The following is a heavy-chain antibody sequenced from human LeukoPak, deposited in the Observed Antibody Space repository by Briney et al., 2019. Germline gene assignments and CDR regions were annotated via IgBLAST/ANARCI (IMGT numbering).Heavy chain of an antibody. D-gene: IGHD6-13*01. J-gene: IGHJ4*02. V-gene: IGHV1-18*01. CDR3: ARIAAAATRYFDY. CDR2: ISAYNGNT. Sequence: AAVKVSCKASGYTFTSYGISWVRQAPGQGLEWMGWISAYNGNTNYAQKFQGRVTMTRDTSISTAYMELSRLRSDDTAMYYCARIAAAATRYFDYWGQGTLVTVSS. CDR1: GYTFTSYG.